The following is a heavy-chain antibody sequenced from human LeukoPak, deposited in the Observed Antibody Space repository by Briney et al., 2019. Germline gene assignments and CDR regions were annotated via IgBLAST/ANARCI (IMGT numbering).Heavy chain of an antibody. Sequence: ASVKVSCKASGYTFTGYYMHWVRQAPGQGLEWMGRINPNSGGTNYAQKFQGRVTMTRGTSISTAYMELSRLRFDDTAVYYCARLVSGSYTGRGDYWGQGTLVTVSS. D-gene: IGHD1-26*01. V-gene: IGHV1-2*06. CDR3: ARLVSGSYTGRGDY. CDR1: GYTFTGYY. J-gene: IGHJ4*02. CDR2: INPNSGGT.